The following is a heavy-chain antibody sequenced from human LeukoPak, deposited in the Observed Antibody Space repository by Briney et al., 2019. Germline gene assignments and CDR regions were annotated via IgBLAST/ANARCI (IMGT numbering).Heavy chain of an antibody. Sequence: GGSLRLSCAASGFTFSSYAMSWVRQAPGEGLEWVSAISGSGGSTYYADSVKGRFTISRDNSKNTLYLQMNSLRAEDTAVYYCAKDRSVTTSYFDYWGQGTLVTVSS. V-gene: IGHV3-23*01. D-gene: IGHD4-17*01. CDR2: ISGSGGST. CDR1: GFTFSSYA. CDR3: AKDRSVTTSYFDY. J-gene: IGHJ4*02.